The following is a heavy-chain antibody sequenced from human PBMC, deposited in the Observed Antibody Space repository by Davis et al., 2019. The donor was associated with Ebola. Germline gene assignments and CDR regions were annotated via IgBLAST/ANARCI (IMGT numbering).Heavy chain of an antibody. D-gene: IGHD5-24*01. CDR2: IYYSGST. V-gene: IGHV4-59*08. Sequence: MPGGSLRLSCSVSGASISSYYWSWIRQPPGKGLEWIGYIYYSGSTNYNPSLKSRVTISVDTSKNQFSRKLGSVTAADTAVYYCARHRRGWLQYGMDVWGKGTTVTVSS. CDR1: GASISSYY. J-gene: IGHJ6*04. CDR3: ARHRRGWLQYGMDV.